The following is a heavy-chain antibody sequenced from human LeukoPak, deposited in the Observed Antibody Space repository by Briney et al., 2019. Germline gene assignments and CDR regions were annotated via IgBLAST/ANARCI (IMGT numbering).Heavy chain of an antibody. D-gene: IGHD6-13*01. CDR1: GFTFSSYE. J-gene: IGHJ4*02. V-gene: IGHV3-48*03. Sequence: GGSLRLSCAASGFTFSSYEMNWVRQAPGKGLEWVSYISSSGSTIYYADSVKGRFTISRDNAKNSLYLQMNRLRAEDTAVYYCAREYSSSWYFDYWGQGTLVTVSS. CDR2: ISSSGSTI. CDR3: AREYSSSWYFDY.